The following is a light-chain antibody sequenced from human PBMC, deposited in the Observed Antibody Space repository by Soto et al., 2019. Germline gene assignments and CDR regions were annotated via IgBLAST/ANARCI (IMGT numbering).Light chain of an antibody. CDR1: QSISSW. J-gene: IGKJ4*01. V-gene: IGKV3-20*01. CDR3: QQFTSYPLT. Sequence: TQSPSSLSASVGDRVTITCRASQSISSWLAWYQQKPGQAPRLLIYDASSRATGIPDRFSGGGSGTDFTLTISRLEPEEVAVYYCQQFTSYPLTFGGGTKVDIK. CDR2: DAS.